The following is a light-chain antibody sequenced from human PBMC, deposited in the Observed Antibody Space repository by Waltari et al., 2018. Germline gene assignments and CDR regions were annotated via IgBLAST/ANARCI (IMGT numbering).Light chain of an antibody. J-gene: IGKJ2*01. V-gene: IGKV3-15*01. CDR1: QTVSST. Sequence: EIVMTQSPATLSVSPGERAILSCRASQTVSSTLAWYQQKPGQAPRLRLYGAATRATGIPARFSGSGSGTDFTLTISSLQSEDFAVYYCQQCNNWPYTFGQGTRLEIK. CDR2: GAA. CDR3: QQCNNWPYT.